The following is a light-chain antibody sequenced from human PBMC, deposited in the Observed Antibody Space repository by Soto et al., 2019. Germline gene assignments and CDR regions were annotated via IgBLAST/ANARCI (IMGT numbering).Light chain of an antibody. J-gene: IGKJ2*04. CDR3: QQYKDYSPVCS. CDR1: QGISSY. CDR2: EAS. Sequence: DIQLTHSPSFLSASVGYRFTIACRAIQGISSYLAWYQQKPGKAPKHLIYEASNLRSGVPSRFSGSGSGTEFTLTITGLQPDDFATYYCQQYKDYSPVCSFGQGTKVDIK. V-gene: IGKV1-9*01.